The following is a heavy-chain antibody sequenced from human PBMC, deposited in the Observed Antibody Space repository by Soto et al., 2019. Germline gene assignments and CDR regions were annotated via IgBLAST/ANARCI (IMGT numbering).Heavy chain of an antibody. CDR3: ARASVTIFGVVTDYGMDV. Sequence: SQTLSLTCAISGDSVSSNSAAWNWIRQSPSRGLEWLGRTYYRSKWYSDYAVSVKSRITINPNTSKNQFSLQLNSVTPEDTAVYYCARASVTIFGVVTDYGMDVWGQGTTVTVSS. J-gene: IGHJ6*02. CDR2: TYYRSKWYS. V-gene: IGHV6-1*01. D-gene: IGHD3-3*01. CDR1: GDSVSSNSAA.